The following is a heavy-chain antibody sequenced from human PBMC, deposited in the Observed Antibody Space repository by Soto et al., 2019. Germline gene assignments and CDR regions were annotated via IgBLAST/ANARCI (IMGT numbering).Heavy chain of an antibody. CDR1: GFTFSSYA. J-gene: IGHJ6*02. CDR3: ARDIGSSWYYYYYGMDV. Sequence: QVQLVESGGGVVQPGRSLRLSCAASGFTFSSYAMHWVRQAPGKGLEWVAVISYDGSNKYYADSVKGRFTISRDNSKNTLYLQMNSLRAEDTAVYYCARDIGSSWYYYYYGMDVWGQGTTVTVSS. CDR2: ISYDGSNK. D-gene: IGHD6-13*01. V-gene: IGHV3-30-3*01.